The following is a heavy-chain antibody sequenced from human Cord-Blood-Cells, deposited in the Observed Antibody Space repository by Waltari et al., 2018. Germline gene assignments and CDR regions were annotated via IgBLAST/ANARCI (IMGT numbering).Heavy chain of an antibody. Sequence: EVQLVESGGGLVQPGGSLKLSCAASGFTFSGSALHWVRQASGKGLEWVGRIRSKANSYATAYAASVKGRFTISRDDSKNTAYLQMNSLKTEDTAVYYCTSTGDQHYWGQGTLVTVSS. J-gene: IGHJ4*02. D-gene: IGHD7-27*01. CDR2: IRSKANSYAT. V-gene: IGHV3-73*02. CDR1: GFTFSGSA. CDR3: TSTGDQHY.